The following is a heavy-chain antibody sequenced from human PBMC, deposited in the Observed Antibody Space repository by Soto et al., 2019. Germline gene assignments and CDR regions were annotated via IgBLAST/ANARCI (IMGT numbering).Heavy chain of an antibody. CDR3: ATQRIGGSYFEH. D-gene: IGHD3-16*01. V-gene: IGHV1-18*04. CDR1: GYTFTNDD. J-gene: IGHJ4*02. Sequence: ASVKVSCKTSGYTFTNDDISWVRQAPGQGLEWVGWISVFSENAKYARNFQDRVTITADTSTNTAYMELRSLKLDDTAFYYCATQRIGGSYFEHWGQGPLVTVSS. CDR2: ISVFSENA.